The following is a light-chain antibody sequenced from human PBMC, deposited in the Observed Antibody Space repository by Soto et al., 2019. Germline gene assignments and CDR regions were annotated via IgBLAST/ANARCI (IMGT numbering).Light chain of an antibody. V-gene: IGKV1-39*01. Sequence: DIQMTQSPSSLSASVGDSVTVTCRASQPIGTSLHWYQQKAGKAPRVLISSASRLQSGVSSRFSGSGSGTHFTLTISSLRPEDSASYYCLQGYNGFWTFGQGTKVEIK. J-gene: IGKJ1*01. CDR1: QPIGTS. CDR3: LQGYNGFWT. CDR2: SAS.